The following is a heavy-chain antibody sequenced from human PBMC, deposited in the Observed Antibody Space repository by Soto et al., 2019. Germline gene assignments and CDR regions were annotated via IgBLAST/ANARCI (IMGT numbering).Heavy chain of an antibody. Sequence: SETLSLTCAVYGGSFSGYYWSWIRQPPGKGLEWIGEINHSGSTNYNPSLKSRVTISVDTSKNQFSLKLCSVTAADTAVYYCARGRGGKRSSSYYDYVWGSYRYNWFDPWGQGTLVTVSS. V-gene: IGHV4-34*01. CDR2: INHSGST. CDR1: GGSFSGYY. CDR3: ARGRGGKRSSSYYDYVWGSYRYNWFDP. J-gene: IGHJ5*02. D-gene: IGHD3-16*02.